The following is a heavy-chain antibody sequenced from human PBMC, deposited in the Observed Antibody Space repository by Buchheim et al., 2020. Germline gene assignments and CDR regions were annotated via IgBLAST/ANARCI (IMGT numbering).Heavy chain of an antibody. V-gene: IGHV3-48*03. D-gene: IGHD2-8*01. Sequence: EVQLVESGGGLVQPGGSLRLSCAASGFTFSSYEMNWVRQAPGKGLEWVSYISSSGSTIYYADSVKGRFTISRDNAKNSLYLQMNSLRAEDTAVYYCAGGHRFVLMVYAIFHDAFDIWGQGT. J-gene: IGHJ3*02. CDR2: ISSSGSTI. CDR3: AGGHRFVLMVYAIFHDAFDI. CDR1: GFTFSSYE.